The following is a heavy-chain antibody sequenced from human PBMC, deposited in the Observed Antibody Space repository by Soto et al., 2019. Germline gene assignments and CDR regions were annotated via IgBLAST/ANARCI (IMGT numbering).Heavy chain of an antibody. V-gene: IGHV3-64D*06. D-gene: IGHD6-13*01. J-gene: IGHJ6*02. CDR1: GFTVSSFG. CDR3: VKDMGQAAVGIRYPYGLDV. Sequence: GGSLRLSCSGSGFTVSSFGMHWVRQAPGKGLEHVSTLSSNGIGTYYADSVKGRFTFSRDTSKNTLYLRMGSLRTEDTAVYYCVKDMGQAAVGIRYPYGLDVWGLGTTVTVSS. CDR2: LSSNGIGT.